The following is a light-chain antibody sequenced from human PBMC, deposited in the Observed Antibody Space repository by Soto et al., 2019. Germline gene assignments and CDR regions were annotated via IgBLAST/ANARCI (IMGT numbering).Light chain of an antibody. CDR3: QQYNSYWT. V-gene: IGKV1-6*01. J-gene: IGKJ1*01. CDR2: AAS. CDR1: QGIRND. Sequence: IKMNHSPSALSASVGDRVTITCRASQGIRNDLGWYQQKPGKAPKLLIYAASSLQSGVPSRFSGSGSGTDFTLTISSLQPEDFATYYCQQYNSYWTFGQGTKVDIK.